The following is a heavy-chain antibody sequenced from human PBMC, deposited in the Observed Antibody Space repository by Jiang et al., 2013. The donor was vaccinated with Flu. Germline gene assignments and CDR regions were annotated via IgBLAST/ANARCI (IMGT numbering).Heavy chain of an antibody. D-gene: IGHD3-9*01. V-gene: IGHV2-5*02. CDR1: GFSLSTSGVG. J-gene: IGHJ4*02. CDR3: AQGREASDILGQFDY. CDR2: IYWDDDK. Sequence: KPTQTLTLTCTFSGFSLSTSGVGVGWIRQPPGKALEWLALIYWDDDKRYSPSLKSRLTITKDTSKNQVVLTMTNMDPVDTATYCCAQGREASDILGQFDYWGQGTLVTVSS.